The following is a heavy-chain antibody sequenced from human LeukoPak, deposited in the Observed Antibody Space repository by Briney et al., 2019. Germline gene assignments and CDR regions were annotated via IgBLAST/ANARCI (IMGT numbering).Heavy chain of an antibody. V-gene: IGHV1-69*01. CDR2: IIPIFGTA. D-gene: IGHD2-2*01. Sequence: EASVKLSCKASGGTFSSYSMSWVRQAPGQGLEWMGGIIPIFGTAYYAQKFQGRVTITADESTSTAYMELSSLRSEYTAVYYCARARPDYCSSTSCYGIYYYGMDVWGQGTTVTVSS. CDR3: ARARPDYCSSTSCYGIYYYGMDV. CDR1: GGTFSSYS. J-gene: IGHJ6*02.